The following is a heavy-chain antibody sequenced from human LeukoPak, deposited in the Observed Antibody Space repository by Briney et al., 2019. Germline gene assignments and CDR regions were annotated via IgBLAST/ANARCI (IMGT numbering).Heavy chain of an antibody. D-gene: IGHD3-10*01. J-gene: IGHJ4*02. CDR3: ARSDRWFGESDY. CDR2: INPNSGGT. Sequence: ASVKVSCKASGYTFTGYYMHWVGQAPGQGLEWMGWINPNSGGTNYAQKFQGRVTMTRDTSISTAYMELSRLRSDDTAVYYCARSDRWFGESDYWGQGTLVTVSS. CDR1: GYTFTGYY. V-gene: IGHV1-2*02.